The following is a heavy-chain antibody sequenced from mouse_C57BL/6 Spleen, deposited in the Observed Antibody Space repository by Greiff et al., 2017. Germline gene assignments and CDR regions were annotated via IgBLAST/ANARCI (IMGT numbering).Heavy chain of an antibody. CDR1: GYTFTDYY. V-gene: IGHV1-26*01. J-gene: IGHJ1*03. CDR3: ARYTTVVANWYFDV. CDR2: INPNNGGT. D-gene: IGHD1-1*01. Sequence: VQLQLSGPELVKPGASVKISCKASGYTFTDYYMNWVKQSHGKSLEWIGDINPNNGGTSYNQKFKGKATLTVDKSSSTAYMELRSLTSEDSAVYYCARYTTVVANWYFDVWGTGTTVTVSS.